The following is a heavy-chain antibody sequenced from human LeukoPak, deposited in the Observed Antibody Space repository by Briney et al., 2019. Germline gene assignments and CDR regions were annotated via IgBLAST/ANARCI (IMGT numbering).Heavy chain of an antibody. V-gene: IGHV1-2*02. CDR1: GYTFNGYS. Sequence: ASVKVSCKTSGYTFNGYSIHWVRQAPGQGLEWMGWINPNSGGTNYAQKFQGRVTMTRDTSISTAYMELSRLRSDDTAVYYCAVSGNFWRGYAFDIWGQGTMVTVSS. CDR3: AVSGNFWRGYAFDI. CDR2: INPNSGGT. D-gene: IGHD3-3*01. J-gene: IGHJ3*02.